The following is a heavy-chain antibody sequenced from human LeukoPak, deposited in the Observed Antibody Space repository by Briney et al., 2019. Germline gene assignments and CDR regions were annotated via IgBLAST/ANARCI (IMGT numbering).Heavy chain of an antibody. Sequence: PGGSLRLSCAASGLTLSSSHMTWLRQAPREGLEWVSIIKSGSNTDYADSVKGRFAISRDNSKNTVYLQMNSLRIEDTAVYYCVNLPGGGQWGQGTLVTVSS. V-gene: IGHV3-66*02. CDR1: GLTLSSSH. CDR2: IKSGSNT. D-gene: IGHD7-27*01. CDR3: VNLPGGGQ. J-gene: IGHJ4*02.